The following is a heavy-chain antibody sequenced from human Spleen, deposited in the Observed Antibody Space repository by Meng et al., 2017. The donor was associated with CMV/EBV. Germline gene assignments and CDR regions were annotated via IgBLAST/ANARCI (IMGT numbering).Heavy chain of an antibody. CDR3: AHQTESYYGY. D-gene: IGHD1-26*01. Sequence: CPFSGFSLRPSGVGVGWIRQPPGKALEWLALIYWNDDKGYSPSLKSRLTITKDTSKNQVVLTMTNMDPVDTATYYCAHQTESYYGYWGQGTLVTVSS. V-gene: IGHV2-5*01. CDR1: GFSLRPSGVG. J-gene: IGHJ4*02. CDR2: IYWNDDK.